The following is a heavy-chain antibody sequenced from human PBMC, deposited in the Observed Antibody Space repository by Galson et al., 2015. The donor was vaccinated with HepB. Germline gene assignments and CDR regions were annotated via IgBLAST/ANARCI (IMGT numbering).Heavy chain of an antibody. CDR2: IHYTGSG. CDR1: GGSISSYY. D-gene: IGHD3-16*01. V-gene: IGHV4-59*01. J-gene: IGHJ6*02. CDR3: ARWGMSVPGSTSSWGGMDV. Sequence: QVQLQESGPGLVKPSETLSLTCTVSGGSISSYYWSWMRQPPGEGLEWIGFIHYTGSGSYNPSLKSRVSISVDTSGNQFSLRLTSLTAADTAVYYCARWGMSVPGSTSSWGGMDVWGQGTTVTVSS.